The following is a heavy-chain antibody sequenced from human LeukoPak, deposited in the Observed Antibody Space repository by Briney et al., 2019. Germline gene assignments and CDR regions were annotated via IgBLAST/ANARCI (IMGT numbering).Heavy chain of an antibody. D-gene: IGHD2/OR15-2a*01. J-gene: IGHJ5*02. CDR1: GGSFSGYY. V-gene: IGHV4-34*01. CDR2: INHSGST. CDR3: ARDFPSLSFISRRVNWFDP. Sequence: PSETLSLTCAVYGGSFSGYYWSWIRQPPGKGLEWIGEINHSGSTNYHPPLKSRVTISVDTSKNQFSLKLSSVTAADTAVYYCARDFPSLSFISRRVNWFDPWGQGTLVTVSS.